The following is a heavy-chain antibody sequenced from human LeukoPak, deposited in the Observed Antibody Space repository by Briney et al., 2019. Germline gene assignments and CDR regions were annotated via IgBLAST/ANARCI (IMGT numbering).Heavy chain of an antibody. CDR1: GFTFSSYW. CDR3: VREIFY. CDR2: ISSDGSTT. Sequence: AGGSLRLSCAASGFTFSSYWMHWVRQAPGKGLVWVSCISSDGSTTSYADSVKGRFTISRDNAKNTLYLQMNSLRAEDTAVYYCVREIFYWGQGTLVTVST. V-gene: IGHV3-74*01. J-gene: IGHJ4*02. D-gene: IGHD2/OR15-2a*01.